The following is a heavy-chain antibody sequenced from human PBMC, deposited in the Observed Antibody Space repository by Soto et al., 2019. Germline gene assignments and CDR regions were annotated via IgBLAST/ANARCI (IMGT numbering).Heavy chain of an antibody. Sequence: QVQLVQSGAEVKKPGGSVKVSSKAPGYTFASYAISWVRQAPGKGLEWMGWIITYNGNTNYAQKLQGRVTMTTDTSTTTAYMDLRSLRSDDTAVYYCARTGPPVDYWGQGTLVTVSS. CDR1: GYTFASYA. V-gene: IGHV1-18*01. CDR2: IITYNGNT. CDR3: ARTGPPVDY. J-gene: IGHJ4*02.